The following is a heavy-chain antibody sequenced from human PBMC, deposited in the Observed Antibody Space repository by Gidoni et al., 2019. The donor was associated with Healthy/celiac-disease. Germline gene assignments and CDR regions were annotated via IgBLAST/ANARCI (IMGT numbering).Heavy chain of an antibody. Sequence: EVQLVESGGGLLQPGGSLRLSCAPSGFTVSSNYMSWVRQAPGKGLEWVSVIYSGGSTYYADSVKGRFTISRDNSKNTLYLQMNSLRAEDTAVYYCAGGSIAAADLYYFDYWGQGTLVTVSS. D-gene: IGHD6-13*01. CDR1: GFTVSSNY. V-gene: IGHV3-53*01. J-gene: IGHJ4*02. CDR3: AGGSIAAADLYYFDY. CDR2: IYSGGST.